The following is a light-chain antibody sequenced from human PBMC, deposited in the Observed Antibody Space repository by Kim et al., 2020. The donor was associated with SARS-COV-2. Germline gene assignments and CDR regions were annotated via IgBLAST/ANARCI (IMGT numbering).Light chain of an antibody. J-gene: IGLJ3*02. V-gene: IGLV2-14*03. CDR1: SSEVGGYND. Sequence: GQSITISGSGTSSEVGGYNDVSWYQQHPGKAQKLMIYDVTNRPSGVYNRFSGSKSGNTASLTISGLQAEDDADYYCSSYSSSSTRVFGGGTQLTGL. CDR3: SSYSSSSTRV. CDR2: DVT.